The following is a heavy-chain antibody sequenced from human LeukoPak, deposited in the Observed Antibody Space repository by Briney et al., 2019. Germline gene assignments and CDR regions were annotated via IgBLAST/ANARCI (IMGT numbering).Heavy chain of an antibody. V-gene: IGHV1-69*13. J-gene: IGHJ4*02. CDR2: IIPIFGTA. CDR3: ARVGHSADLHVRTDYYDSSEQFDY. CDR1: GGTFSSYA. Sequence: ASVKVSCKASGGTFSSYAISWVRQAPGQGLEWMGGIIPIFGTANYAQKFQGRVTITADESTSTAYMELSSLRSEDTAVYYCARVGHSADLHVRTDYYDSSEQFDYWGQGTLVTVSS. D-gene: IGHD3-22*01.